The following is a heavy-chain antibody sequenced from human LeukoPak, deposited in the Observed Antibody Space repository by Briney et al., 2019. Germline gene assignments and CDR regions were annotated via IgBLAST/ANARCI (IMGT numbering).Heavy chain of an antibody. CDR1: GGSISSSNW. V-gene: IGHV4-4*02. Sequence: SGTLSLTCAVSGGSISSSNWWSWVRQPPGKGLEWIGEIYHSGSTNYNPSLKSRVTISVDKSKNQFSLKLSSVTAADTAVYYCARSRIVVVPAAMGNAFDIWGQGTMVTVSS. D-gene: IGHD2-2*01. J-gene: IGHJ3*02. CDR3: ARSRIVVVPAAMGNAFDI. CDR2: IYHSGST.